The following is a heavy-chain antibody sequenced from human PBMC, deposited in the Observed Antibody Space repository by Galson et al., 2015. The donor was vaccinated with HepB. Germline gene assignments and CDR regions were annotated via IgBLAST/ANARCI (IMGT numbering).Heavy chain of an antibody. CDR3: AKSYGSETYYHTPPPAD. V-gene: IGHV3-23*01. J-gene: IGHJ4*02. D-gene: IGHD3-10*01. Sequence: LRLSCAASGFTFSRFAMTWVRQAPGKGLEWVSAIRGSGANPFYADSVKGRFTVSRDNSKNTLYLQMNSLRAEDTAVYYCAKSYGSETYYHTPPPADWGQGTLVTVSS. CDR2: IRGSGANP. CDR1: GFTFSRFA.